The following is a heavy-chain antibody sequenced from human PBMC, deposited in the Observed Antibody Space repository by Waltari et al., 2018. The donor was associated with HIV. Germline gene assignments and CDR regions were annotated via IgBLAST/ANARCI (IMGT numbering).Heavy chain of an antibody. J-gene: IGHJ4*02. CDR2: IYYTGNT. CDR1: GGSISSYF. D-gene: IGHD6-6*01. Sequence: QVQLQESGPGLVKPSETLSLTCTVSGGSISSYFWSWIRPPPGKGLEWIGYIYYTGNTNYNPSLKSRVTISVDTSKNQFSLKLTSLTAADTAVYYCAGVEYSTSGPGYWGQGTLVTVSS. CDR3: AGVEYSTSGPGY. V-gene: IGHV4-59*01.